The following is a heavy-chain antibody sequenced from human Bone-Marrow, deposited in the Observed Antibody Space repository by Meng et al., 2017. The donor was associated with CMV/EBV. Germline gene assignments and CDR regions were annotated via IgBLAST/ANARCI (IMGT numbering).Heavy chain of an antibody. CDR3: ARDGPWFDP. V-gene: IGHV3-74*01. CDR1: TCTFISYL. CDR2: INSDGSST. J-gene: IGHJ5*02. Sequence: SRPFSTCTFISYLMPWVHQAPYKGLMWVSRINSDGSSTNYAASVKRRFTISRDNAKNTLYLQMNSLRAEDTAVYYCARDGPWFDPWGQGTLVTVSS.